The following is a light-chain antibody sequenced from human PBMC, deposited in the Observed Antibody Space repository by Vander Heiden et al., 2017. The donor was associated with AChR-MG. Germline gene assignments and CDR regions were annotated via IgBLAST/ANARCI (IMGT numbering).Light chain of an antibody. V-gene: IGKV1-5*03. CDR3: QQYNAFRT. J-gene: IGKJ1*01. CDR1: RRISNW. CDR2: ESS. Sequence: IQVTQSPSTLSASVGDGVTITSRTSRRISNWLAWYQQKPGKAPILLSYESSTLEIGVPSRFSGSGSEIELTLTISRLQPDDFATYYCQQYNAFRTFGQGTKVEIK.